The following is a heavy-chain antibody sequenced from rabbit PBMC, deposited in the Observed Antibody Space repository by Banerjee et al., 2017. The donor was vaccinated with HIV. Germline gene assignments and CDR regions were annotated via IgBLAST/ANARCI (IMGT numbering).Heavy chain of an antibody. CDR2: IYAGSSGST. CDR3: ARDRDVGVVVGGYGFNL. D-gene: IGHD1-1*01. CDR1: GFSFSSSYW. V-gene: IGHV1S40*01. Sequence: QSLEESGGDLVKPGASLTLTCTASGFSFSSSYWICWVRQAPGKGLEWIACIYAGSSGSTYYASWAKGRFTISKTSSTTATLQMTSLTAADTATYFCARDRDVGVVVGGYGFNLWGPGTLVTVS. J-gene: IGHJ4*01.